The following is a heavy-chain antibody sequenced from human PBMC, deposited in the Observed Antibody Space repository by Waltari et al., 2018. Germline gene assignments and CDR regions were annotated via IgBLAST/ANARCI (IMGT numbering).Heavy chain of an antibody. CDR2: TSLNGGED. V-gene: IGHV3-30*10. CDR1: GFTFSRYA. J-gene: IGHJ4*02. Sequence: QVHLVESGGGVVQPRRSLRLSCATSGFTFSRYAMHWVRQAPGKGLEWVAVTSLNGGEDYYTDSVRGRFTISRDNSKSTLYLQMNSLRDEDTAIYYCARDDIPGAPDYFNYWGQGTLVTVSS. D-gene: IGHD2-2*01. CDR3: ARDDIPGAPDYFNY.